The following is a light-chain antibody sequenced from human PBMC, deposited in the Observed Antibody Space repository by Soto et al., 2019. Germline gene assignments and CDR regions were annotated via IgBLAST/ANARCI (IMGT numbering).Light chain of an antibody. CDR2: GAS. J-gene: IGKJ1*01. CDR3: QQYGSALKWT. CDR1: RSVSPNF. V-gene: IGKV3-20*01. Sequence: EAVLTQSPGILSLSPGERATLSCRARRSVSPNFIAWYQHKPGQAPRLLIYGASSRATGIPDRFSGSGSGTDFTLIISRLAPEDSAVYYCQQYGSALKWTFGQGTKVEI.